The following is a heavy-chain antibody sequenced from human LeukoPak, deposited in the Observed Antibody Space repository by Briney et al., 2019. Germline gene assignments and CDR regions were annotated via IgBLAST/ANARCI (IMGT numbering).Heavy chain of an antibody. CDR1: GGSISSYY. V-gene: IGHV4-59*08. CDR2: IYYSGST. CDR3: ARSPGDDYVWGSYPSFDY. D-gene: IGHD3-16*01. J-gene: IGHJ4*02. Sequence: SETLSLTCTVPGGSISSYYWSWIRQPPGKGLEWIGYIYYSGSTNYNPSLKSRVTISVDTSKNQFSLKLSSVTAADTAVYYCARSPGDDYVWGSYPSFDYWGQGTLVTVSS.